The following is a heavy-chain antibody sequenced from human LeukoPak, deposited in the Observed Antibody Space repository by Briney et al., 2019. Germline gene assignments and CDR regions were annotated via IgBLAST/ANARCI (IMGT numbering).Heavy chain of an antibody. CDR2: INPSGGST. Sequence: ASVKVSCKASGYTFTSYYMHWVRQAPGQGLEWMGIINPSGGSTSYTQKFQGRVTMTRDTSTSTVYMELSSLRSEDTAVYYCAREGFPPKISDFWSGLGPYYYYGMDVWAQGTTVTVSS. CDR3: AREGFPPKISDFWSGLGPYYYYGMDV. J-gene: IGHJ6*02. V-gene: IGHV1-46*01. D-gene: IGHD3-3*01. CDR1: GYTFTSYY.